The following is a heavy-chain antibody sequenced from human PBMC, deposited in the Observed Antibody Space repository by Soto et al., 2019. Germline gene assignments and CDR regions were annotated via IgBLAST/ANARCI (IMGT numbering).Heavy chain of an antibody. CDR1: GFTVSSNY. CDR3: AGYYGSGAAYYFLDF. D-gene: IGHD3-10*01. CDR2: IYSGGDT. V-gene: IGHV3-66*01. J-gene: IGHJ6*03. Sequence: GGSLRLSCAASGFTVSSNYMGWVRRAPGKGLEWVSVIYSGGDTYYADSVKGRFTISRDNSKTTLYLQMNSLRGEDTAVYYCAGYYGSGAAYYFLDFWGKGTTVIVSS.